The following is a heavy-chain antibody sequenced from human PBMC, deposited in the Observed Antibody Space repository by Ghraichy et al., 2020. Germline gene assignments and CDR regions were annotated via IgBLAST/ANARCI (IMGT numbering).Heavy chain of an antibody. V-gene: IGHV4-34*01. Sequence: SETLSLTCAVYGGSFSGYYWSWIRQPPGKGLEWIGEINHSGSTNYNPSLKSRVTISVDTSKNQFSLKLSSVTAADTAVYYCARGQRITIFGVVILNAFDIWGQGTMVTVSS. J-gene: IGHJ3*02. CDR1: GGSFSGYY. CDR3: ARGQRITIFGVVILNAFDI. D-gene: IGHD3-3*01. CDR2: INHSGST.